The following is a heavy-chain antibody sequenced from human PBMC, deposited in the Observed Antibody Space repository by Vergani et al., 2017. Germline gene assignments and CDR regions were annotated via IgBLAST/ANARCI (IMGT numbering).Heavy chain of an antibody. CDR1: GFSLSTSGMC. CDR2: IDWDDDK. V-gene: IGHV2-70*01. J-gene: IGHJ4*02. D-gene: IGHD3-22*01. Sequence: QVTLRESGPALVKPTQTLTLTCTFSGFSLSTSGMCVSWIRQPPGKALEWLALIDWDDDKYYSTSLKTRLTISKDTSKNQVVLTMTNMYPVDTATYYCARSVYYYDSSGYYPAHFDYWGQGTLVTVSS. CDR3: ARSVYYYDSSGYYPAHFDY.